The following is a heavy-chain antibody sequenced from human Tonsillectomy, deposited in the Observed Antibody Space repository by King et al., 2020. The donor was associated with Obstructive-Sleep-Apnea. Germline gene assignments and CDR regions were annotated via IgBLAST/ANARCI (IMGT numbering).Heavy chain of an antibody. CDR3: ARDSHITMIVVANDAFDI. D-gene: IGHD3-22*01. V-gene: IGHV3-21*01. CDR1: GFTFSSYS. Sequence: VQLVESGGGLVKPGGSLRLSCAASGFTFSSYSMNWVRQAPGKGLEWVSSISSSSSYIYYADSVKGRFTISRDNDKNSLYLQMNSLRAEDTAVYYCARDSHITMIVVANDAFDIWGQGTMVTVSS. J-gene: IGHJ3*02. CDR2: ISSSSSYI.